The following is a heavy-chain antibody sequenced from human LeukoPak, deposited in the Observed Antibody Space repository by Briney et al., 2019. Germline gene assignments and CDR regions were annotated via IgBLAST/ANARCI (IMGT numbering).Heavy chain of an antibody. CDR2: IYPGDSDT. CDR3: AVCSGGSCYYYGMDV. J-gene: IGHJ6*02. CDR1: GYSFTSYW. Sequence: GESLKISCKGSGYSFTSYWIGWVRQMPGKGLEWMGIIYPGDSDTRYSPSFQGQVTISADKSISTAYLQWSSLKASDTAMYYCAVCSGGSCYYYGMDVWGQXTTVTVSS. V-gene: IGHV5-51*01. D-gene: IGHD2-15*01.